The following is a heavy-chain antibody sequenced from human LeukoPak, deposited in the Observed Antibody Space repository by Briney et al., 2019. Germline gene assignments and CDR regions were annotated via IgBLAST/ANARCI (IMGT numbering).Heavy chain of an antibody. CDR2: IYYSGST. CDR3: ASYRAGELLFY. V-gene: IGHV4-31*03. D-gene: IGHD1-26*01. CDR1: GCSISSGGYY. J-gene: IGHJ4*02. Sequence: SETLSLTCTVSGCSISSGGYYWSWIRQHPGKGLEWIGYIYYSGSTYHNPSLKSRVTISVDASKNQFSLKLSSVTAADTAVYYCASYRAGELLFYWGQGTLVTVSS.